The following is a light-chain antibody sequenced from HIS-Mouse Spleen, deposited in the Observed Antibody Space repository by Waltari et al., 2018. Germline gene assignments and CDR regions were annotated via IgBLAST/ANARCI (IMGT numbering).Light chain of an antibody. V-gene: IGLV1-36*01. CDR3: AAWDDSLNGPV. CDR2: YYD. Sequence: QSVLTQPPSVSEAPRQRVTISCSGSSPNIGXXXVNXSQQPPGKAPKLLIYYYDLLPSGXSXRFSGSKXXTXXSLAXXGLQSEDEAXYYCAAWDDSLNGPVFXXGXKLTVL. J-gene: IGLJ3*02. CDR1: SPNIGXXX.